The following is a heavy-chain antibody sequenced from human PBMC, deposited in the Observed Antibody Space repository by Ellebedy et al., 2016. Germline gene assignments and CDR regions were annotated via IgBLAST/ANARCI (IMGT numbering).Heavy chain of an antibody. D-gene: IGHD1-26*01. Sequence: GESLKISXAASGFTFSSYGMHWVRQAPGKGLEWVAVISYDGSNKYYADSVKGRFTISRDNSKNTLYLQMNSLRAEDTAVYYCAKARVGATVDYWGQGTLVTVSS. CDR3: AKARVGATVDY. CDR2: ISYDGSNK. V-gene: IGHV3-30*18. J-gene: IGHJ4*02. CDR1: GFTFSSYG.